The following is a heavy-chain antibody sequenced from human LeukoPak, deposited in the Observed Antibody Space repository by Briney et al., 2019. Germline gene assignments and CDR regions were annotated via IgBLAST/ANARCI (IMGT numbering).Heavy chain of an antibody. J-gene: IGHJ4*02. CDR3: ARGLPVTYDSSGYYFDY. Sequence: PSETLSLTCAVYGGSFSGYYWSWIRQPPGKGLEWIGEINHSGSTNYNPSLKSRVTISVDTSKNQFPLKLSSVTAADTAVYYCARGLPVTYDSSGYYFDYWGQGTLVTVSS. CDR2: INHSGST. D-gene: IGHD3-22*01. CDR1: GGSFSGYY. V-gene: IGHV4-34*01.